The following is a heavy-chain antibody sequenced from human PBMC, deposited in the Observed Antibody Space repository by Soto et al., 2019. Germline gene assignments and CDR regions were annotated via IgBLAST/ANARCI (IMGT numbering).Heavy chain of an antibody. CDR2: ISGSGGST. CDR3: AKDHGEGLRTVRGYSNWFDP. D-gene: IGHD3-10*01. Sequence: GGSLRLSCAASGFTFSSYAMSWVRQAPGKGLEWVSAISGSGGSTYYADSVKGRFTISRDNSKNTLYLQMNSLRAEDTAVYYCAKDHGEGLRTVRGYSNWFDPWGQGTLVTVSS. V-gene: IGHV3-23*01. J-gene: IGHJ5*02. CDR1: GFTFSSYA.